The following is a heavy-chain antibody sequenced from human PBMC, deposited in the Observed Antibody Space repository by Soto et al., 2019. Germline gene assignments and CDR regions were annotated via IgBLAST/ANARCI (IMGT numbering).Heavy chain of an antibody. D-gene: IGHD5-18*01. CDR2: ISSSGRTI. CDR1: GFTFSDYY. Sequence: QVQLVESGGGLVKPGGSLRLSCAASGFTFSDYYMSWIRQAPGKGLEWVSYISSSGRTIYYADSVKGRFTISRDNAXSSVYLQMNSLRGEDTAVYYCARERVDTDMVTYHYYYGMDVWGQGTTVTVSS. CDR3: ARERVDTDMVTYHYYYGMDV. V-gene: IGHV3-11*01. J-gene: IGHJ6*02.